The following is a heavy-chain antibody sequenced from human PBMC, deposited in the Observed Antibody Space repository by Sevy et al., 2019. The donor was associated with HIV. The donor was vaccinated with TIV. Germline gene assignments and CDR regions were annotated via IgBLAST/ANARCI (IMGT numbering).Heavy chain of an antibody. J-gene: IGHJ2*01. V-gene: IGHV1-2*02. D-gene: IGHD2-2*01. CDR1: GYTFTGYY. Sequence: ASVKVSCKASGYTFTGYYMHWVRQAPGQGLEWMGWINPNSGDTNYAQKFQGRVTMTRDTSTSTAYMELSRLRSDDTAVYYCARVGGCSSTSCYWYFDLWGRGTLVTVSS. CDR2: INPNSGDT. CDR3: ARVGGCSSTSCYWYFDL.